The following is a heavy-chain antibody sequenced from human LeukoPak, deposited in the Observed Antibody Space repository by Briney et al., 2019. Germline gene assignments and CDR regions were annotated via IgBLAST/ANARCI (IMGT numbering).Heavy chain of an antibody. J-gene: IGHJ4*02. CDR2: IKSKTDGGTT. CDR1: GFTFTNAW. Sequence: SGGSLRLSCAASGFTFTNAWMSWVRQAPGKGLEWVGRIKSKTDGGTTDYAAPVKGRFTISRDDSTNTLYLQMNSLRAEDTAVYYCARHLSGVTGYTYGRGIDYWGQGTLVTVSS. V-gene: IGHV3-15*01. CDR3: ARHLSGVTGYTYGRGIDY. D-gene: IGHD5-18*01.